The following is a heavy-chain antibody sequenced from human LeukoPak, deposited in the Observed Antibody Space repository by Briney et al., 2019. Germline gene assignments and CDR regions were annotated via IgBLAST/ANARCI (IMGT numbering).Heavy chain of an antibody. J-gene: IGHJ5*02. V-gene: IGHV4-61*08. CDR2: IYYSGST. D-gene: IGHD4-11*01. CDR1: GGSISSGDYY. CDR3: ARENSNYVSDWFDP. Sequence: TSETLSLTCTVSGGSISSGDYYWSWIRQPPGKGLEWIGYIYYSGSTNYNPSLKSRVTISVDTSKNQFSLKLSSVTAADTAVYYCARENSNYVSDWFDPWGQGTLVTVSS.